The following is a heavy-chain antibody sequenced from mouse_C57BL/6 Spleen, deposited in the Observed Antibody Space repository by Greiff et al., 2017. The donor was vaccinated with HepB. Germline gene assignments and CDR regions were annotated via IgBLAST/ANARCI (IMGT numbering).Heavy chain of an antibody. CDR1: GYTFTDYY. CDR2: IGPGSGST. J-gene: IGHJ1*03. Sequence: VKLVESGAELVKPGASVKISCKASGYTFTDYYINWVKQRPGQGLEWIGKIGPGSGSTYYNEKFKGKATLTADKSSSTAYMQLSSLTSEDSAVYFCARCEGLRRGSRWYFDVWGTGTTVTVSS. CDR3: ARCEGLRRGSRWYFDV. V-gene: IGHV1-77*01. D-gene: IGHD2-4*01.